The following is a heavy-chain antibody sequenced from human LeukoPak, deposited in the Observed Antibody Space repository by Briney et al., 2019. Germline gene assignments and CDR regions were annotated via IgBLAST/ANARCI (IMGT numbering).Heavy chain of an antibody. CDR2: INPNSGGT. D-gene: IGHD5-12*01. J-gene: IGHJ5*02. V-gene: IGHV1-2*02. CDR1: GYTFTGYY. CDR3: ARGDSGYDDSYNWFDP. Sequence: GASVKVSCKASGYTFTGYYMHWVRQAPGQGLEWMGWINPNSGGTNYAQKFQGRVTMTRDTSISTAYMELSRLRSDDTAVYYCARGDSGYDDSYNWFDPWGQGTLVTVSS.